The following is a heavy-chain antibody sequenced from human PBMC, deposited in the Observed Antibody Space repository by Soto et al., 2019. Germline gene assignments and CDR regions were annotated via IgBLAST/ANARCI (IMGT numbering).Heavy chain of an antibody. Sequence: SETLSLTCAVYGGSFSGYYWSWIRQPPGKGLEWIGEINHSGSTNYNPSLKSRVTISVDTSKNQFSLKLSSVTAADTAVYYCARGRGVGYYGSGSYYKNWFDPWGQGTLVTVSS. CDR1: GGSFSGYY. J-gene: IGHJ5*02. V-gene: IGHV4-34*01. CDR2: INHSGST. D-gene: IGHD3-10*01. CDR3: ARGRGVGYYGSGSYYKNWFDP.